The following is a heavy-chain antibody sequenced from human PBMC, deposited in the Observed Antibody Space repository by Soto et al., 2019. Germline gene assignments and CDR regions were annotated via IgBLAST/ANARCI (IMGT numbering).Heavy chain of an antibody. CDR3: ANSPYRSWNYGRPYMDV. D-gene: IGHD1-7*01. CDR2: ISGSGGST. V-gene: IGHV3-23*01. CDR1: GFTFSSYA. J-gene: IGHJ6*03. Sequence: EVQLLESGGGLVQPXGSLRLSCAASGFTFSSYAMSWVRQAPGKGLEWVSAISGSGGSTYYADSVKGRFTMXXXXXXXXXXXXXXXXXXXXXAVYYCANSPYRSWNYGRPYMDVWGKGTTVAVSS.